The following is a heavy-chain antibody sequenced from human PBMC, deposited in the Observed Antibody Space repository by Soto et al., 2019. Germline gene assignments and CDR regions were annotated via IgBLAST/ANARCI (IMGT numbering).Heavy chain of an antibody. Sequence: QVQLVQSGAEVKKPGASVKVSCKASGYTFISYGISWVRQAPGQGLEWMGCVSAHSSYNGNTKYAQMLQGRVTMTTDTATSTAYMELRSLRSDDTAVYYCARGRISSSSVFDYWGQGTLVPVSS. V-gene: IGHV1-18*01. J-gene: IGHJ4*02. CDR3: ARGRISSSSVFDY. CDR2: VSAHSSYNGNT. D-gene: IGHD6-6*01. CDR1: GYTFISYG.